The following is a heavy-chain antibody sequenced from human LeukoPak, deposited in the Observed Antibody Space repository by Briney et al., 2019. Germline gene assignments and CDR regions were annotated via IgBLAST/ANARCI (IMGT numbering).Heavy chain of an antibody. V-gene: IGHV3-74*01. J-gene: IGHJ4*02. CDR3: ARGNAVTRFIYYFDY. D-gene: IGHD4-17*01. Sequence: PGGSLRLSCAASGFTFSSFSMSWVREAPGKGLVWVSRINSDGSSTSYADSVKGRFTISRDNAKNTLYLQMNSLRAEDTAVYYCARGNAVTRFIYYFDYWGQGTLVTVSS. CDR2: INSDGSST. CDR1: GFTFSSFS.